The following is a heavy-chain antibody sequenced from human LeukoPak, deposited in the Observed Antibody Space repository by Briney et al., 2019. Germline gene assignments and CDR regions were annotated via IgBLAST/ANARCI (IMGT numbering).Heavy chain of an antibody. D-gene: IGHD3-9*01. J-gene: IGHJ3*02. V-gene: IGHV4-39*07. Sequence: SETLSLTCTVSGGSISSSSYYWGWIRQPPGKGLEWIGSIYYSGRTYYKPSLKSRVTISVDTSKSQFSLKLSSVTAADTAVYYCARHVITIFHFKYAFDIWGQGTMVTVSS. CDR2: IYYSGRT. CDR3: ARHVITIFHFKYAFDI. CDR1: GGSISSSSYY.